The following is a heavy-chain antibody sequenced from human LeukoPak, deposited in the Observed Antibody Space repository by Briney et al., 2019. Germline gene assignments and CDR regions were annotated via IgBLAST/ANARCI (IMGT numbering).Heavy chain of an antibody. CDR2: INAGNGNT. CDR1: GYTFTSYA. V-gene: IGHV1-3*01. D-gene: IGHD6-13*01. Sequence: GASVKVSCKASGYTFTSYAMHWVRQAPGQRLEWMGWINAGNGNTKYSRKFQGRVTITRDTSASTAYMELSSLRSEDTAVYYCARADWAAAGNYWGQGTLVTVSS. CDR3: ARADWAAAGNY. J-gene: IGHJ4*02.